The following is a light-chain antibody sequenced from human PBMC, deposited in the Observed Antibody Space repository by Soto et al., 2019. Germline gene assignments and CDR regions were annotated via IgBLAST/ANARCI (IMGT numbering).Light chain of an antibody. CDR1: QSINSN. J-gene: IGKJ1*01. CDR2: GAS. CDR3: QQYRNWPRT. Sequence: EIEMTQSPATLSVSPGDRATLSCRASQSINSNLAWYQQKPGQAPRLLVYGASTKATDMPGRFSGRGSGTEFTLTINNLQSEDFAVYYCQQYRNWPRTFGQGTKVDIK. V-gene: IGKV3-15*01.